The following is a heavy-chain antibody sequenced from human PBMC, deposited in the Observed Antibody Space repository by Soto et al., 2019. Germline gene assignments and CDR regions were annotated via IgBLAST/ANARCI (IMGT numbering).Heavy chain of an antibody. CDR2: CDPEDGET. CDR1: GYTLTELS. Sequence: QVQLVQSGAEVKKPGASVKVSCKFSGYTLTELSMHWVRQAPGKGLEWMGGCDPEDGETIYAQKFQGRVTMTEDTSKDTAHMELSSLRSEDTAVYYCATQTATYYYDSSGCFAFDIWGQGTMVTVSS. V-gene: IGHV1-24*01. D-gene: IGHD3-22*01. CDR3: ATQTATYYYDSSGCFAFDI. J-gene: IGHJ3*02.